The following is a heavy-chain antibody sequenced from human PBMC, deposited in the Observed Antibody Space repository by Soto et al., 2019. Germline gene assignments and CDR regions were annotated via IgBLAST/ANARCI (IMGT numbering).Heavy chain of an antibody. D-gene: IGHD5-18*01. Sequence: GGSLRLSCAASGFTFSSYGMHWVRQAPGKGLEWVAVISYDGSNKYYADSVKGRFTISRDNSKNTLYLQMNSLRAEDTAVYYCAKGGRYSYGYSSYYYYGMDVWGQGTAVTVSS. CDR3: AKGGRYSYGYSSYYYYGMDV. CDR2: ISYDGSNK. J-gene: IGHJ6*02. CDR1: GFTFSSYG. V-gene: IGHV3-30*18.